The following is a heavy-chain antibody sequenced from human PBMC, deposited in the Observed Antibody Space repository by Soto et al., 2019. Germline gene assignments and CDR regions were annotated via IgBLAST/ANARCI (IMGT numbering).Heavy chain of an antibody. D-gene: IGHD3-22*01. CDR3: ARDSYYYDSSGYYYYDY. CDR2: INHSGST. J-gene: IGHJ4*02. CDR1: GGSFSGDY. Sequence: SETLSLTCAVDGGSFSGDYWSWIRQPPGKGLEWIGEINHSGSTNYNPSLKSRVTISVDTSKNQFSLKLSSVTAADTAVYYCARDSYYYDSSGYYYYDYWGQGTLATVSS. V-gene: IGHV4-34*09.